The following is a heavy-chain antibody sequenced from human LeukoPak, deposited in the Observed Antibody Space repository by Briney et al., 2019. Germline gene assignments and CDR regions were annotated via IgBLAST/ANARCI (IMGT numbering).Heavy chain of an antibody. D-gene: IGHD2-15*01. J-gene: IGHJ3*02. CDR2: IYYSGST. CDR1: GGSISSYY. CDR3: ARFAPPRSGGSPPIAFDI. Sequence: PSETLSLTCTVSGGSISSYYWSWIRQPPGKGLEWIGNIYYSGSTNYNPSLKSRVTISVDTSKNQFSLKLSSVTAADTAVYYCARFAPPRSGGSPPIAFDIWGQGTMVTVSS. V-gene: IGHV4-59*12.